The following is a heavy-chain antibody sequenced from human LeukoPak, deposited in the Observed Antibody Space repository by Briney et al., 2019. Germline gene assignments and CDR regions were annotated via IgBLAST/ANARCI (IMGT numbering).Heavy chain of an antibody. CDR3: ARRRGQSSGPSYYYFYMDV. CDR2: IYHSGST. CDR1: DGSISPYY. Sequence: PSETLSLTCTVADGSISPYYWSWIRQPPGKGLEWLGYIYHSGSTTYNPSLKCRVTISLDTSKNQISLNLSSVTAADTAVYFCARRRGQSSGPSYYYFYMDVWGKGTTVTVSS. V-gene: IGHV4-59*01. J-gene: IGHJ6*03. D-gene: IGHD2-8*02.